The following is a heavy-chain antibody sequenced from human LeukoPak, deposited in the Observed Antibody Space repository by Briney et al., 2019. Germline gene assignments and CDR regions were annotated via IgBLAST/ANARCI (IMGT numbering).Heavy chain of an antibody. Sequence: SEILSLTCTVSGGSISSSNYYWGWIRQPPGKGLEWIGTIYYSGTTYYNPSLESRVTISEDTSKNQFSLTLRSVTAADTAVYYCARQISDYYYYYMDVWGKGTTVTVSS. V-gene: IGHV4-39*01. J-gene: IGHJ6*03. CDR2: IYYSGTT. D-gene: IGHD3-10*01. CDR1: GGSISSSNYY. CDR3: ARQISDYYYYYMDV.